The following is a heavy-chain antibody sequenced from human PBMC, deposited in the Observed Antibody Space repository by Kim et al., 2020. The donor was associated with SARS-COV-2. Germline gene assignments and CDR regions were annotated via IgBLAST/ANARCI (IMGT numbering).Heavy chain of an antibody. D-gene: IGHD3-9*01. CDR2: ISAYNGNT. Sequence: ASVKVSCKASGYTFTSYGISWVRQAPGQGLEWMGLISAYNGNTNYAQKLQGRVTMTTDTSTSTAYMELRSLRSDDTAVYYCARDILTGYWDTLESVDSWGQGTLVTVSS. CDR3: ARDILTGYWDTLESVDS. J-gene: IGHJ4*02. CDR1: GYTFTSYG. V-gene: IGHV1-18*04.